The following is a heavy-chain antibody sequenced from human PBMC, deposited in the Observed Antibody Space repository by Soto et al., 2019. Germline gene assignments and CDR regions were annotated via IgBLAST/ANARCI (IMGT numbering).Heavy chain of an antibody. CDR1: GFTFSSYA. CDR2: ISCSGGST. CDR3: ASRSSSAPHSYFDY. J-gene: IGHJ4*02. V-gene: IGHV3-23*01. D-gene: IGHD6-6*01. Sequence: EVQLLESGGGLVQPGGSLRLSCAASGFTFSSYAMSWVRQAPGKGLEWVSAISCSGGSTYYADSLKGRFTISRDNSRNTLYLQMNSLRADDTAVYYCASRSSSAPHSYFDYWGQGTLVTVSS.